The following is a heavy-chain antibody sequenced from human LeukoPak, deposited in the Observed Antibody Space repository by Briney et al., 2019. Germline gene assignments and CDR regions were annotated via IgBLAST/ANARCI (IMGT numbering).Heavy chain of an antibody. Sequence: ASVKVSCKASGYTFIDYWIHWVRQATGQGLEWMGWMNPNSGNTGYAQKFQGRVTMTRNTSISTAYMELSSLRSEDTAVYYCARWGLGYYYYYMDVWGKGTTVTVSS. CDR3: ARWGLGYYYYYMDV. J-gene: IGHJ6*03. CDR1: GYTFIDYW. CDR2: MNPNSGNT. D-gene: IGHD7-27*01. V-gene: IGHV1-8*02.